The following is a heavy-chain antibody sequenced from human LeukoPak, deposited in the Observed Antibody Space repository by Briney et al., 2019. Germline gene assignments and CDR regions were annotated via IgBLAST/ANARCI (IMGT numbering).Heavy chain of an antibody. J-gene: IGHJ6*02. Sequence: GGSLRLSCAASGFTFDDYAMPWVRQAPGKGLEWVSGISWNSGSMGYADSVKGRFTISRDNAKNSLYLQMNSRRAEDTALYYCAKDTPARYYYYGMDVWGQGTTVTVSS. CDR2: ISWNSGSM. V-gene: IGHV3-9*01. D-gene: IGHD2-2*01. CDR1: GFTFDDYA. CDR3: AKDTPARYYYYGMDV.